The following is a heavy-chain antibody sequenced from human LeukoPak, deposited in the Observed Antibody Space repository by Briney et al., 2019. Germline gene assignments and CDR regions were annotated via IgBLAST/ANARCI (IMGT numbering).Heavy chain of an antibody. CDR1: EYTFTGYY. D-gene: IGHD3-22*01. CDR3: ARGLGYDSSGYYPAEYFQH. CDR2: ISAYNGNT. J-gene: IGHJ1*01. V-gene: IGHV1-18*04. Sequence: ASVKVSCKASEYTFTGYYMHWVRQAPGQGPEWMGWISAYNGNTNYAQKLQGRVTMTTDTSTSTAYMELRSLRSDDTAVYYCARGLGYDSSGYYPAEYFQHWGQGTLVTVSS.